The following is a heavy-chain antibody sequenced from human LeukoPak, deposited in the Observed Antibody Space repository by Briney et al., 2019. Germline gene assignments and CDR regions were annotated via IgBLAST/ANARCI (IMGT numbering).Heavy chain of an antibody. V-gene: IGHV1-2*02. D-gene: IGHD3-22*01. CDR3: WVVITHDAFDI. Sequence: ASVRVSSTASGYTFTGYYMHWVRQAPGQGLEWMGWINPNSGGTNYVQKFQGRVTMTRDTSISTAYMELSRLRSDDTAVYYCWVVITHDAFDIWGQGTMVTVSS. CDR1: GYTFTGYY. CDR2: INPNSGGT. J-gene: IGHJ3*02.